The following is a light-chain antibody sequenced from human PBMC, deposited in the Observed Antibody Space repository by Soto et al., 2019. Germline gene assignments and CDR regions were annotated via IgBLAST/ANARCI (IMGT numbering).Light chain of an antibody. CDR2: AAS. Sequence: SSXXASVGDRVTITCRASQSISSYLNWYQQKPGKAPKLLIYAASSLQSGVPSRFSGSGSGTDFTLTISSLQPEDFATYYCQQSYSSPRTFGGGTKVEIK. CDR3: QQSYSSPRT. CDR1: QSISSY. V-gene: IGKV1-39*01. J-gene: IGKJ4*01.